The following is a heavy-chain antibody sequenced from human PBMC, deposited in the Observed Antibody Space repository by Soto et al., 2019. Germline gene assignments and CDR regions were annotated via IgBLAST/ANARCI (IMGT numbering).Heavy chain of an antibody. J-gene: IGHJ6*02. V-gene: IGHV1-69*01. CDR2: IIPIFGTA. D-gene: IGHD1-26*01. CDR3: ASETAGIVGATDYYDYGMDV. Sequence: QVQLVQSGAEVKKPGSSVKVSCKASGGTFSSYAISWVRQAPGQGLEWMGVIIPIFGTANYAQKFQGRVTITADESTSTDYMELSSLRSEDTAVYYCASETAGIVGATDYYDYGMDVWGQGPTVTVSS. CDR1: GGTFSSYA.